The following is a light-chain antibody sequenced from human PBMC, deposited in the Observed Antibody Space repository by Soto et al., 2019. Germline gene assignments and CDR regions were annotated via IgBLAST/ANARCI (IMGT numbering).Light chain of an antibody. CDR2: GAS. J-gene: IGKJ2*01. CDR3: QQYHDWPT. CDR1: QSVSSN. Sequence: EIVMTQSPATLSVSPGERATLSCRASQSVSSNLAWYHQKPGQAPRLLIYGASTSATGVPARFSGSGSGTEFTLTISSLQSEDFAVYFCQQYHDWPTFGQGTKLEIK. V-gene: IGKV3-15*01.